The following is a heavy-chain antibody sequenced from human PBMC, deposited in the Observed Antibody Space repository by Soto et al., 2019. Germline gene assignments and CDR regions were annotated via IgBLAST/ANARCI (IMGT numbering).Heavy chain of an antibody. CDR1: GYTFTGYY. CDR3: ARYTSRGQERDYGRNV. D-gene: IGHD2-2*01. CDR2: INPNSGGT. V-gene: IGHV1-2*02. J-gene: IGHJ6*02. Sequence: ASVMGSCKASGYTFTGYYMHWVRQAPGQGLEWMGWINPNSGGTNYAQKFQGRVTMTRDTSISTAYMELSRLRSDDTAVYYCARYTSRGQERDYGRNVLSQWTKVIV.